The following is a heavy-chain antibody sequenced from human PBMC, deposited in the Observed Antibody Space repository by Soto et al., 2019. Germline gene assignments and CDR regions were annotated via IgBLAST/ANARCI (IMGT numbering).Heavy chain of an antibody. CDR3: ARDQLYYNDISGRPLNAFDV. V-gene: IGHV3-48*01. CDR2: IGIGSSTT. Sequence: GGSLRLSCAASGFTFRNYGMNWVRQAPGKGLEWVSYIGIGSSTTYYADSVRGRFTISRDNAKNSLYLQMNSLRAEDTAVYYCARDQLYYNDISGRPLNAFDVWGQGTMVTVSS. CDR1: GFTFRNYG. D-gene: IGHD3-22*01. J-gene: IGHJ3*01.